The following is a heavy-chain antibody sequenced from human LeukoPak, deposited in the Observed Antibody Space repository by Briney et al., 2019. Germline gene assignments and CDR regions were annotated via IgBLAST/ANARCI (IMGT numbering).Heavy chain of an antibody. J-gene: IGHJ2*01. V-gene: IGHV4-59*08. CDR2: IYNSGST. CDR1: GGSISSYY. CDR3: ARTPSIAAAVYFDL. Sequence: TPSETLSLTCTVSGGSISSYYWSWIRQPPGKGLEWIGYIYNSGSTNYNPSLKSRVTISVDTSKNQFSLKLSSVTAADTAVYYCARTPSIAAAVYFDLWGRGTLVTVSS. D-gene: IGHD6-13*01.